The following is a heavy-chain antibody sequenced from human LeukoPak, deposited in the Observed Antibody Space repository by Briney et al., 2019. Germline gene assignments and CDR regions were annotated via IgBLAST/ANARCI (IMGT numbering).Heavy chain of an antibody. CDR1: GYTFTSYG. J-gene: IGHJ5*02. Sequence: ASVKVSCKASGYTFTSYGISWVRQAPGQGLEWMGWISAYNGNTNYAQKLQGRVTMTTDTSTSTAYMELRSLRSDDTAVYYCARALSSTNVLLWFGEPYNWFDPWGQGTLVTVSS. V-gene: IGHV1-18*01. D-gene: IGHD3-10*01. CDR3: ARALSSTNVLLWFGEPYNWFDP. CDR2: ISAYNGNT.